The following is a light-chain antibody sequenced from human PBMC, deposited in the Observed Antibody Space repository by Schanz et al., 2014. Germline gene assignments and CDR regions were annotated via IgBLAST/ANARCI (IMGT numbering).Light chain of an antibody. CDR2: DVS. Sequence: QSVLTQPASVSGSPGQSITISCTGTSSDVGGYNYVSWYQQHPGKAPKLMIYDVSNRPSGVPDRFSGSKSGNTASLAVTGLQTEDEAHYYCQSYDTSVSGRIFGGGTKLTVL. V-gene: IGLV2-14*01. J-gene: IGLJ2*01. CDR3: QSYDTSVSGRI. CDR1: SSDVGGYNY.